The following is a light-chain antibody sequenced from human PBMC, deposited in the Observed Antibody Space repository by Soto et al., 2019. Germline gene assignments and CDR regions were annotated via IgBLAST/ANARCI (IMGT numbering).Light chain of an antibody. J-gene: IGLJ3*02. CDR2: RNN. V-gene: IGLV1-44*01. Sequence: QSVLTQPPSTSGTPGQRVTIPCSGSGSNIGRNSVTWYQRLPGAAPKLLVYRNNHRPSGVPERFSGSKSGTSASLVISDLQSEDEADYYCATWDDSLSGVEFGGGTKLTVL. CDR1: GSNIGRNS. CDR3: ATWDDSLSGVE.